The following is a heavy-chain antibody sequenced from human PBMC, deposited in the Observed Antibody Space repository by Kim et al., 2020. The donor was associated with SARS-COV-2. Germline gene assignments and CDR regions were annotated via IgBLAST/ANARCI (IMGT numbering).Heavy chain of an antibody. CDR2: ITGSGGRT. V-gene: IGHV3-23*01. CDR1: GFSFSTYT. J-gene: IGHJ2*01. Sequence: GGSLRLSCAASGFSFSTYTMSWVRQAPGKGLEWVSAITGSGGRTYFADSVKGRFSVSRDNSKNTLYLQMNSLTSEDTAIYYCAGEAEKWLQLYFVDHWG. D-gene: IGHD5-12*01. CDR3: AGEAEKWLQLYFVDH.